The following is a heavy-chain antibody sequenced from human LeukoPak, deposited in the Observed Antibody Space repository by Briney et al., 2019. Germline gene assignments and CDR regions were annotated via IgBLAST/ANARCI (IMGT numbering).Heavy chain of an antibody. CDR3: TRDSAADCSGGSCYSFDY. Sequence: SGGSLRLSCTASGFTFGDYAMSWVRQAPGKGLEWVGFIRSKAYGGTTEYAASVKGRFTISRDDSKSIAYLQMNSLKTEDTAVYYCTRDSAADCSGGSCYSFDYWGQGTLVTVSS. J-gene: IGHJ4*02. CDR2: IRSKAYGGTT. D-gene: IGHD2-15*01. CDR1: GFTFGDYA. V-gene: IGHV3-49*04.